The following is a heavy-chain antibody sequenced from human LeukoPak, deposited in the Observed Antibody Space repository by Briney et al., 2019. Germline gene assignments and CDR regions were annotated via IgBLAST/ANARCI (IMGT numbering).Heavy chain of an antibody. V-gene: IGHV5-51*01. D-gene: IGHD2/OR15-2a*01. Sequence: GESLKISCKGSGYTFTNDWIGWVRQMPGKGLEFMGIIYPGDSDTRYSPSFQGQVTISVDKSINTAYLQWSSLKALDSAMYYCARAGYSNRWDGVDYWGQGTLVTVSS. CDR2: IYPGDSDT. J-gene: IGHJ4*02. CDR3: ARAGYSNRWDGVDY. CDR1: GYTFTNDW.